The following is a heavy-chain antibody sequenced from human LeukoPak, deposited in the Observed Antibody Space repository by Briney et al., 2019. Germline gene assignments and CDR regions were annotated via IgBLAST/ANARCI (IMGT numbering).Heavy chain of an antibody. CDR1: GFTLSRSA. CDR3: AAGYCGGGSCPPDY. Sequence: SMKVSCKASGFTLSRSAVQWVRQARGQRLEWIGWIVVGSGNTNYAQKFQERVTITRDMSTSTAYMELSSLRSEDTAVYYCAAGYCGGGSCPPDYWGQGTLVTVSS. J-gene: IGHJ4*02. CDR2: IVVGSGNT. V-gene: IGHV1-58*01. D-gene: IGHD2-15*01.